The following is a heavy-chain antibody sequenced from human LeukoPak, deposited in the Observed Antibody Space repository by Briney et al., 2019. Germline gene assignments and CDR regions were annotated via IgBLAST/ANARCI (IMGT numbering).Heavy chain of an antibody. Sequence: ASVKVSCKASGYTFTSYDINWVRQATGQGLEWMGWMNPNSGNTGYAQKFQGRVTMTRNTSISTAYVELSSLRSEDTAVYYCARGAGSSSYYYNMDVWGKGTTVTVSS. D-gene: IGHD6-6*01. CDR3: ARGAGSSSYYYNMDV. J-gene: IGHJ6*03. CDR1: GYTFTSYD. CDR2: MNPNSGNT. V-gene: IGHV1-8*01.